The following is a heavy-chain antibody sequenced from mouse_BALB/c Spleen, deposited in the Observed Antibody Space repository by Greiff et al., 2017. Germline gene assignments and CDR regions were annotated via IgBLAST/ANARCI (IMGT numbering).Heavy chain of an antibody. CDR1: GFSLTSYG. CDR3: ARNDGYYLTRFAD. J-gene: IGHJ3*01. Sequence: QVQLKESGPGLVQPSQSLSITCTVSGFSLTSYGVHWVRQSPGKGLEWLGVIWSGGSTDYNAAFISRLSISKDNSKSQVFFKMNSLQANDTAIYYCARNDGYYLTRFADWGQGTLVTVSA. D-gene: IGHD2-3*01. CDR2: IWSGGST. V-gene: IGHV2-2*02.